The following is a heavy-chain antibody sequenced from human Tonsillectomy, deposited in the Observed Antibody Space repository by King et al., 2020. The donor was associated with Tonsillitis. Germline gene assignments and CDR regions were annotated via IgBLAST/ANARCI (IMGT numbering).Heavy chain of an antibody. J-gene: IGHJ3*01. Sequence: VQLVQSGVEVKKPGESLKISCYGSGYSFPSYWIGWVRQAPGKGLEWMGSIYPGDSDTLYSPSLQGQINISADKSTRTAYLQWRSLKASDSAIYFCAGTSAGENLPFEIGGPGTMVTVSS. CDR3: AGTSAGENLPFEI. CDR2: IYPGDSDT. CDR1: GYSFPSYW. V-gene: IGHV5-51*03. D-gene: IGHD3-16*01.